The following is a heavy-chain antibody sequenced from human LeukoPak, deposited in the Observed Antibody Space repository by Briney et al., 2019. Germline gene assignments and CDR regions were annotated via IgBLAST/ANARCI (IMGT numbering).Heavy chain of an antibody. Sequence: PSETLSLTCTVSGGSISSGGYYWSWIRQHPGKGLEWIGYIYYSGSTYYNPSLKSRVTISVDTSKNQFSLKLTSVTAADTAVYYCARGLGRQQLVSPFDYWGQGTLVTVSS. CDR1: GGSISSGGYY. V-gene: IGHV4-31*03. CDR2: IYYSGST. D-gene: IGHD6-13*01. CDR3: ARGLGRQQLVSPFDY. J-gene: IGHJ4*02.